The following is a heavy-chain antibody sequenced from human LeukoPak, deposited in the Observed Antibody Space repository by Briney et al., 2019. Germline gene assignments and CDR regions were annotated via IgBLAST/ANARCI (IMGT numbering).Heavy chain of an antibody. Sequence: SQTLSLTCTVSGGSISSGGYYWSWIRQHPGKGLEWIGYIYYSGSTYYNPSLKSRVTISVDTSKNQFSLKLSSVTAADTAVYYCASLRIYCSRTSCPRGALDYWGQGTLVTVSS. CDR2: IYYSGST. CDR1: GGSISSGGYY. J-gene: IGHJ4*02. CDR3: ASLRIYCSRTSCPRGALDY. V-gene: IGHV4-31*03. D-gene: IGHD2-2*01.